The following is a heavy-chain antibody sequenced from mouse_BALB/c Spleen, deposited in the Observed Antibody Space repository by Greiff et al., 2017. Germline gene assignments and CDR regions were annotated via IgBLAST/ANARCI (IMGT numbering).Heavy chain of an antibody. J-gene: IGHJ1*01. CDR3: ASHTTRGYFDV. Sequence: VQRVESGPGLVAPSQSLSITCTVSGFSLSSYSVHWVRQPPGKGLEWLGMIWGGGSTDYNSALKSRLSNSKDNTKGQVILRMNSLQTDDTAMYYCASHTTRGYFDVWGAGTTVTVSS. CDR1: GFSLSSYS. CDR2: IWGGGST. V-gene: IGHV2-6-4*01. D-gene: IGHD5-1-1*01.